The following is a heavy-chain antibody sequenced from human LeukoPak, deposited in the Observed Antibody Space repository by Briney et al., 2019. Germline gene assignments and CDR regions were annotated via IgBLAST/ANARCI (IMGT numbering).Heavy chain of an antibody. Sequence: GGSLRLSCAASGFTFSSYAMSWVRQAPGKGLEWVSGISWNSGSIGYADSVKGRFTISRDNAKNSLYLQMNSLRAEDTALYYCAKEGTFRSSGSYYAVYYYYYMDVWGKGTTVTISS. CDR3: AKEGTFRSSGSYYAVYYYYYMDV. CDR1: GFTFSSYA. V-gene: IGHV3-9*01. J-gene: IGHJ6*03. D-gene: IGHD1-26*01. CDR2: ISWNSGSI.